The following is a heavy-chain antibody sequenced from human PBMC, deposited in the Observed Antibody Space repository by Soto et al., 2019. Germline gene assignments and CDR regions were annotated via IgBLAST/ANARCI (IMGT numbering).Heavy chain of an antibody. V-gene: IGHV1-18*01. D-gene: IGHD6-19*01. J-gene: IGHJ6*03. Sequence: ASVDVSCKASGYTFASYGSSWLRQATGQGLWWMGWISAYNGNTNYAQKRQGRVTMTTATSTSTAYMELRSLRSDDTAVYYCARVREQWLCYYYFYYMDVWVNGTTVTVSS. CDR1: GYTFASYG. CDR3: ARVREQWLCYYYFYYMDV. CDR2: ISAYNGNT.